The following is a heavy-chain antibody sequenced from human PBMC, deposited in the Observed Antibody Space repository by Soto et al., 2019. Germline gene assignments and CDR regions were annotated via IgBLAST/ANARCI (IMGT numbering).Heavy chain of an antibody. CDR1: GGSISSSSYY. Sequence: QLQLQESGPGLVKPSETLSLTCTVSGGSISSSSYYWGWIRQPPGKGLEWIGSIYYSGSTYNNPSLKSRVTISVDTSKNQFSLKLSSVTAADTAVYYCARLRSGLRFLEWLSESYYFDYWGQGTLVTVSS. D-gene: IGHD3-3*01. V-gene: IGHV4-39*01. J-gene: IGHJ4*02. CDR3: ARLRSGLRFLEWLSESYYFDY. CDR2: IYYSGST.